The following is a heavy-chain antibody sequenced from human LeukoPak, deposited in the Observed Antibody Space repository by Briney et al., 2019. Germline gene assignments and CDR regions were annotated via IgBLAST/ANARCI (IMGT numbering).Heavy chain of an antibody. CDR2: MSPNSGDT. V-gene: IGHV1-8*02. Sequence: ASVKVSCKASGGTFSSYAINWVRQATGQRPEWMGWMSPNSGDTGYAQKFQDRVTMTRNTSISTAYMELSSLRSDDTAVYYCARGPPNWGYDYWGPGTLVTVSS. J-gene: IGHJ4*02. CDR1: GGTFSSYA. D-gene: IGHD7-27*01. CDR3: ARGPPNWGYDY.